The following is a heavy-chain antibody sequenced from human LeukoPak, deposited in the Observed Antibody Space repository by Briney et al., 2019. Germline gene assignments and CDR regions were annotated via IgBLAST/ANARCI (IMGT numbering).Heavy chain of an antibody. D-gene: IGHD5-18*01. J-gene: IGHJ2*01. CDR1: GGSFSGYY. CDR3: ARGVFEGYTDWYFDL. Sequence: SETLSLTCAVYGGSFSGYYWSWIRQPPGKGLAWIGEINHSGSTNYNPSLKSRVTISVDTSKNQFSLKLSSVTAADTAVYYCARGVFEGYTDWYFDLWGRGTLVTVYS. CDR2: INHSGST. V-gene: IGHV4-34*01.